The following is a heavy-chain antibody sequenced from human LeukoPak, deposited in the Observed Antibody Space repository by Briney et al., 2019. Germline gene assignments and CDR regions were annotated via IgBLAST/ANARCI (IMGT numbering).Heavy chain of an antibody. V-gene: IGHV3-11*06. D-gene: IGHD1-26*01. J-gene: IGHJ4*02. CDR2: ISSSSSYT. Sequence: LSLTCTVSGGSVSSGSYYMSWIRQAPGKGLEWVSYISSSSSYTNYADSVKGRFTISRDNAKNSLYLQMNSLRAEDTAVYYCARLAVSGSYWGQGTLVTVSS. CDR3: ARLAVSGSY. CDR1: GGSVSSGSYY.